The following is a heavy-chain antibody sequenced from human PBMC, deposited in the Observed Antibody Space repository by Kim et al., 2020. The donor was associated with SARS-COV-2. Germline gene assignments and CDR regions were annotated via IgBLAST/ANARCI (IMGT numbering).Heavy chain of an antibody. J-gene: IGHJ6*02. CDR3: ARGSSGWYGYYYYYGMDV. D-gene: IGHD6-19*01. V-gene: IGHV3-74*01. CDR2: INSDGSST. Sequence: GGSLRLSCAASGFTFSSYWMHWVRQAPGKGLVWVSRINSDGSSTSYADSVKGRFTISRDNAKNTLYLQMNSLRAEDTAVYYCARGSSGWYGYYYYYGMDVWGQGTTVTVSS. CDR1: GFTFSSYW.